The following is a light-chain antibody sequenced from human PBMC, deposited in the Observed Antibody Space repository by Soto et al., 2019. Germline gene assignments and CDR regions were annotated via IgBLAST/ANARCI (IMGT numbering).Light chain of an antibody. J-gene: IGLJ1*01. CDR1: KLGDKY. CDR3: QAWVSSTGV. CDR2: QDS. Sequence: SYELTQPPSVSVSPGQTASITCSGDKLGDKYACWYQQKPGQSPVLVIYQDSKRPSGIPERFSGSNSGNTATLTISGTQAMDEADYYCQAWVSSTGVFGTGIKLTVL. V-gene: IGLV3-1*01.